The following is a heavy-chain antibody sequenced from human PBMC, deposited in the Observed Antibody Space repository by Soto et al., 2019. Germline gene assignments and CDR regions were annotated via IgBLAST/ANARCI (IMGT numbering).Heavy chain of an antibody. Sequence: PSETLSLTCTVSGGSISSYYWSWIRQPPGKGLEWIGYIYYSGSTNYNPSLKSRVTISVDTSKNQFSLKLSSVTAADTAVYYCARARPNLPYGSGSYYFDYWGQGTPVTVS. CDR3: ARARPNLPYGSGSYYFDY. D-gene: IGHD3-10*01. CDR2: IYYSGST. CDR1: GGSISSYY. J-gene: IGHJ4*02. V-gene: IGHV4-59*01.